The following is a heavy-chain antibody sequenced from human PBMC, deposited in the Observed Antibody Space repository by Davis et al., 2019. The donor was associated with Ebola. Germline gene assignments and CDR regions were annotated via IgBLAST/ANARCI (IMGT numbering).Heavy chain of an antibody. CDR1: GFTFSSYI. CDR3: ARRIGGVGSTGPTFDI. J-gene: IGHJ3*02. D-gene: IGHD1-26*01. Sequence: LSLTCATSGFTFSSYIMSWVRQSPGKGLEWVSTISHTGTTYYSDSVKGRFTVSRDNSKNTLYLQMNSLRAEDTAMYFCARRIGGVGSTGPTFDIWGQGTVVTVSS. CDR2: ISHTGTT. V-gene: IGHV3-23*01.